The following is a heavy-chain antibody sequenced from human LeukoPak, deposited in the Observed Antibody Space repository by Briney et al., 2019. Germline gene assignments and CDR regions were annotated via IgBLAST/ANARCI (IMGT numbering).Heavy chain of an antibody. D-gene: IGHD6-13*01. CDR2: MNPVSGNA. J-gene: IGHJ4*02. Sequence: ASVKVSCKASGGTFSSYAISWVRQAPGQGLEWMGWMNPVSGNAGSAQKFQGRVTLTRDTSISTAYMELSSLRSDDTAFYYCARAPMGAAALYWGQGTRVTVSS. V-gene: IGHV1-8*02. CDR1: GGTFSSYA. CDR3: ARAPMGAAALY.